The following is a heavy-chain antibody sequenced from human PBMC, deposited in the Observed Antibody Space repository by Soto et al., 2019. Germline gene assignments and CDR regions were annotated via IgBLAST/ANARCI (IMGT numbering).Heavy chain of an antibody. J-gene: IGHJ3*02. CDR1: GYSFTSYW. D-gene: IGHD3-22*01. CDR2: IYPGDSDT. CDR3: ASEYYDSSGPPGDAFDI. V-gene: IGHV5-51*01. Sequence: PGESLKSSCKGCGYSFTSYWICRVRQMPGKGLEWMGIIYPGDSDTRYSPSFQGQVTISADKSISTAYLQWSSLKASDTAMYYCASEYYDSSGPPGDAFDIWGQGTMVTVSS.